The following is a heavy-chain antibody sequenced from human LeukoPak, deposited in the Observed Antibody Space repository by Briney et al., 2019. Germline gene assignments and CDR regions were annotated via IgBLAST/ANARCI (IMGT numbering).Heavy chain of an antibody. D-gene: IGHD3-10*01. Sequence: ASVKVSCKASGYTFTSYAMNWVRQAPGQGLEWMGWINTNTGNPTYAQGFTGRFVFSLDTSVSTAYLQISSLKASDTAMYYCATHTDGSGSPNWFDPWGQGTLVTVSS. CDR2: INTNTGNP. V-gene: IGHV7-4-1*02. CDR3: ATHTDGSGSPNWFDP. J-gene: IGHJ5*02. CDR1: GYTFTSYA.